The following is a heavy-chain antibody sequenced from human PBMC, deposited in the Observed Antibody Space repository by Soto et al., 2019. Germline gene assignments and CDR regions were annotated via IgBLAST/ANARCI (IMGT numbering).Heavy chain of an antibody. D-gene: IGHD5-18*01. CDR3: ANSGYPNDY. CDR2: ISYDGSNK. Sequence: GGSLRLSCAASGFTFSSYGMHWVRQAPGKGLEWVAVISYDGSNKYYADSVKGRFTITRDNSKNTLYLQMNSLRAEDTAVYYNANSGYPNDYWGQGTLVTVSS. CDR1: GFTFSSYG. V-gene: IGHV3-30*18. J-gene: IGHJ4*02.